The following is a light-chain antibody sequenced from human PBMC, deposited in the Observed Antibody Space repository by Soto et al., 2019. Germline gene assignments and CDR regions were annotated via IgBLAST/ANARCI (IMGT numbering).Light chain of an antibody. V-gene: IGKV1-5*03. CDR3: QQYNSYWT. CDR1: QSISSW. CDR2: KAS. Sequence: DIQMTQSPSTLSASVGDRVTITCRASQSISSWLAWYQQKPGKAPKLLIYKASSLESGVPSRFRSSGSGTEFTLTISSLQPDDFATYYCQQYNSYWTFVQGTKVEIK. J-gene: IGKJ1*01.